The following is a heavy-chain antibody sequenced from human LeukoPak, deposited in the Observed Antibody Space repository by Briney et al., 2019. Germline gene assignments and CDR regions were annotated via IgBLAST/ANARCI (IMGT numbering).Heavy chain of an antibody. CDR2: ISSSGSTI. J-gene: IGHJ6*02. CDR1: GFTFSDYY. Sequence: GSLRLSCAASGFTFSDYYMSWIRQAPGKGLEWVSYISSSGSTIYYADSVKGRFTISRDNAKNSLYLQMNSLRAEDTAVYYCASTAIAARPGYYYYGMDVWGQGTTVTVSS. V-gene: IGHV3-11*01. CDR3: ASTAIAARPGYYYYGMDV. D-gene: IGHD6-6*01.